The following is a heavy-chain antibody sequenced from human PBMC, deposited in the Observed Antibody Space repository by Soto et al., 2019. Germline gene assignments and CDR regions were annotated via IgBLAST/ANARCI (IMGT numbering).Heavy chain of an antibody. CDR1: GFTFDSYW. D-gene: IGHD2-21*01. J-gene: IGHJ4*02. V-gene: IGHV3-74*01. CDR3: ATSKGAVVISPDFFDY. Sequence: EVRLEESGGGLVQPGGSLRLSCAASGFTFDSYWMYWVRQAPGKGLVWVSRVNSDGSITTYADSVKGRFTISSDNAKNTLSLQMSSLRVEDTAVYYCATSKGAVVISPDFFDYWGQGALVTVSS. CDR2: VNSDGSIT.